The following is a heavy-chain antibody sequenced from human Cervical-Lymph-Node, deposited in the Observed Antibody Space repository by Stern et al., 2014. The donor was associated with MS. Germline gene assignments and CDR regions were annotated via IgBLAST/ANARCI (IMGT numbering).Heavy chain of an antibody. V-gene: IGHV3-74*03. J-gene: IGHJ4*02. D-gene: IGHD6-13*01. CDR2: IYGDGSST. CDR1: GFTFSSHW. Sequence: EVHLVESGGGLVQPGGSLRLSCAASGFTFSSHWMHWVRQAPGKGLVWVSRIYGDGSSTKYADSVKGRFTISRDNAKSTLYLQMNSLRAEDSAVYYCARDAWPAASGPLIDYWGRGTPVTVSS. CDR3: ARDAWPAASGPLIDY.